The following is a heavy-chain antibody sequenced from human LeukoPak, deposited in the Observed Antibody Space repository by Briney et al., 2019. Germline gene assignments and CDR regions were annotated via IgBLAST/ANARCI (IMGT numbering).Heavy chain of an antibody. V-gene: IGHV3-30*18. J-gene: IGHJ4*02. Sequence: GGSLRLSCAASGFTFSSYGMHWVRQAPGKGLEWVAVISYDGSNKYYADSVKSRFTISRDNSKNTLYLQMNSLRAEDTALYYCAKDLGTNGYYNSWGQGTLVIVSS. D-gene: IGHD3-9*01. CDR3: AKDLGTNGYYNS. CDR1: GFTFSSYG. CDR2: ISYDGSNK.